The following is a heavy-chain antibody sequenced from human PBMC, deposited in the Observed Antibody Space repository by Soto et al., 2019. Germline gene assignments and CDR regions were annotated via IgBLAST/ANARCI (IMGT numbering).Heavy chain of an antibody. Sequence: QPGGSLRLSCAASGFTLSSYAMSWVRQAPGKGLEWVSAISGSGGSTYYADSVKGRFTISRDNSKNTLYLQMNSLRAEDTAVYYCARETPHTYYYYYYMDVWGKGTTVTVSS. CDR3: ARETPHTYYYYYYMDV. V-gene: IGHV3-23*01. CDR2: ISGSGGST. J-gene: IGHJ6*03. CDR1: GFTLSSYA.